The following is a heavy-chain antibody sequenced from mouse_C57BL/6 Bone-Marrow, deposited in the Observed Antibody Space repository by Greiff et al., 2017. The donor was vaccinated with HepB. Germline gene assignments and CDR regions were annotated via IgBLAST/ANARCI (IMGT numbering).Heavy chain of an antibody. CDR2: IDPSDSYT. CDR1: GYTFTSYW. Sequence: LQQPGAELVKPGASVKLSCKASGYTFTSYWMQWVKQRPGQGLEWIGEIDPSDSYTNYNQKFKGKATLTVDTSSSTAYMQLSSLTSEDSAVYYCARWLLFYWYFDVWGTGTTVTVSS. D-gene: IGHD2-3*01. V-gene: IGHV1-50*01. CDR3: ARWLLFYWYFDV. J-gene: IGHJ1*03.